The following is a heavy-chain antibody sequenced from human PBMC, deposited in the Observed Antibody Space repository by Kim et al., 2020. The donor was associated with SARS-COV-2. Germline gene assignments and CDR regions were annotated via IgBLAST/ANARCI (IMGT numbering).Heavy chain of an antibody. V-gene: IGHV3-23*01. J-gene: IGHJ4*02. CDR1: GFTFSSYA. D-gene: IGHD6-19*01. Sequence: GGSLRLSCAASGFTFSSYAMSWVRQAPGKGLEWVSAISGSGGSTYYADSVKGRFTISRDNSKNALYLQMNSLRAEDTAVYYCAKVARSLGGLVSSGRYYFDYWGQGTLVTVSS. CDR2: ISGSGGST. CDR3: AKVARSLGGLVSSGRYYFDY.